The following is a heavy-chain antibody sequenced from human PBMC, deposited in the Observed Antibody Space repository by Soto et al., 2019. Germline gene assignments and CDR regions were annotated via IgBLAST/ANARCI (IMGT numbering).Heavy chain of an antibody. CDR1: GESLSGYY. V-gene: IGHV4-34*01. CDR3: ARTRNLDV. Sequence: QVQLQQWGAGLLKPSETLSLTCAVYGESLSGYYGNWIRQSPGKGLEWIGEINYSGNTNYNPSLKSRVTISIDTSKNQFSLDMGAVTAADTAVYYCARTRNLDVWGQGTTVIVSS. D-gene: IGHD1-1*01. CDR2: INYSGNT. J-gene: IGHJ6*02.